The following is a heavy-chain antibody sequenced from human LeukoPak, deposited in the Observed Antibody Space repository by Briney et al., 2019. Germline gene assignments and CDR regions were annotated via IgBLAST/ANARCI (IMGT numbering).Heavy chain of an antibody. Sequence: PSETLSLTCTVSGGSIIGYWWSWIRQPPRKGLEWIGNIRYNGNTYSNPSLKSRVTISVDTSKNQFSMKLSSVTAADTAMYYCARYAALSGPNWLDPWGRGTLVTVSS. CDR1: GGSIIGYW. D-gene: IGHD6-19*01. CDR3: ARYAALSGPNWLDP. CDR2: IRYNGNT. J-gene: IGHJ5*02. V-gene: IGHV4-59*01.